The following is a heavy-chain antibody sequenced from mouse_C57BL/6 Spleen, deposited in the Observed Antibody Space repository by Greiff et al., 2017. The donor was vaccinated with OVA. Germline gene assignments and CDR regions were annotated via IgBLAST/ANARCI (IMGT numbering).Heavy chain of an antibody. Sequence: VQLQQSGAELVRPGASVTLSCKASGYTFTDYEMHWVKQTPVHGLEWIGAIDPETGGTAYNQKFKGKAILTADKSSSTAYMELRSLTSEDSAVYDCTRVRGGRGCAMDYGGQGTSVTVSS. CDR2: IDPETGGT. J-gene: IGHJ4*01. CDR1: GYTFTDYE. CDR3: TRVRGGRGCAMDY. V-gene: IGHV1-15*01. D-gene: IGHD3-3*01.